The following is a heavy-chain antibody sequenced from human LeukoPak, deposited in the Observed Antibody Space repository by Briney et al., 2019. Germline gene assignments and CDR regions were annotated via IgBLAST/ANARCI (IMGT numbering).Heavy chain of an antibody. D-gene: IGHD3-3*01. CDR3: SRAPYYDFXCXX. J-gene: IGHJ4*02. Sequence: PGGSLRLSCTASGFTFGDSGMSWFRQAPGKGLEWVGFIRSKAYGGAVEYAASVKGRFTISRDDSKSIAYLLMNSLKTEETAVYYCSRAPYYDFXCXXWGQXTLVT. V-gene: IGHV3-49*03. CDR1: GFTFGDSG. CDR2: IRSKAYGGAV.